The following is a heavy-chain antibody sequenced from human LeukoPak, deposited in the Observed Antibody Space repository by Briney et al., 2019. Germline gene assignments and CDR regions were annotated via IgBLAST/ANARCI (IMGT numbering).Heavy chain of an antibody. CDR2: IIPIFGTA. Sequence: SVKVSCKASGGTFSSYAISWVRQAPGQRLEWMGGIIPIFGTANYAQKFQGRVTITTDESTSTAYMELSSLRSEDTAVYYCARVRGDSSGYYPFDYWGQGTLVTVSS. J-gene: IGHJ4*02. D-gene: IGHD3-22*01. CDR3: ARVRGDSSGYYPFDY. V-gene: IGHV1-69*05. CDR1: GGTFSSYA.